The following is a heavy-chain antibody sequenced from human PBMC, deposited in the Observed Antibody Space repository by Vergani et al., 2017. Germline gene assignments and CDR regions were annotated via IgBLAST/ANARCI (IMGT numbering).Heavy chain of an antibody. CDR2: ISSNGGST. CDR3: ARDSYGRIIVWGFDY. Sequence: EVQLVESGGGLVQPGGSLRLSCSASGFTFSSYAMHWVRQAPGKGLEYVSAISSNGGSTYYADSVKGRFTISRDNSKNTLYLQMSSLRAEDTAVYYCARDSYGRIIVWGFDYWGQGTLVTVSS. J-gene: IGHJ4*02. CDR1: GFTFSSYA. D-gene: IGHD5-18*01. V-gene: IGHV3-64D*06.